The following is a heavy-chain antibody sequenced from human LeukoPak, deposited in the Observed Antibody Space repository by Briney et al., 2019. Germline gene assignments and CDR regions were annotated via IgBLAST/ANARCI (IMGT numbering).Heavy chain of an antibody. J-gene: IGHJ3*02. Sequence: PGGSLRLSCVASGFTFTNYVMSWVRQAPGKGLEWVSAISDSGGSTYYADSVKGRFTISRDNSKNTLYLQTNSLRAEDTAVYYCAKDPRVIVVGDAFDIWGQGTIVIVSS. V-gene: IGHV3-23*01. CDR1: GFTFTNYV. CDR2: ISDSGGST. D-gene: IGHD3-22*01. CDR3: AKDPRVIVVGDAFDI.